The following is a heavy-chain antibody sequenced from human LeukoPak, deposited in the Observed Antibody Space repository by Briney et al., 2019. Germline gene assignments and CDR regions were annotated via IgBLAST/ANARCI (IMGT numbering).Heavy chain of an antibody. V-gene: IGHV3-48*01. CDR1: GFTVSSNY. CDR2: ISLGSSTM. Sequence: PGGSLRLSCAASGFTVSSNYMSWVRQAPGKGLEWVSYISLGSSTMFYADSVKGRFTISRDNAKNSLYLQMNSQKTEDTAVYYCTRDCSGGNCYEEMDFWGQGTLVTVSS. J-gene: IGHJ4*02. CDR3: TRDCSGGNCYEEMDF. D-gene: IGHD2-15*01.